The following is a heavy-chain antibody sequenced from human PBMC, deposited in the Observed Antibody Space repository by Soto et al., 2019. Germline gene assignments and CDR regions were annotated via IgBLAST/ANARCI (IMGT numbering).Heavy chain of an antibody. D-gene: IGHD3-10*01. V-gene: IGHV3-9*01. Sequence: DVQLVEFGGGLEQPGRSLRLSCAASGFTFDDYAMHWVRQTPGKGPEWVSGISWNSINIDYADSVKGRFTISRDNAKKFLYLQMNSLRAEDTALYCCAASRSYCLDYWGQGTLVTVSS. CDR1: GFTFDDYA. CDR3: AASRSYCLDY. CDR2: ISWNSINI. J-gene: IGHJ4*02.